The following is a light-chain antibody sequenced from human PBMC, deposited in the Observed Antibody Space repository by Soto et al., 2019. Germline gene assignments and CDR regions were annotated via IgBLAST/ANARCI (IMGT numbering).Light chain of an antibody. V-gene: IGKV3-15*01. CDR2: AAS. CDR1: QRVSTN. J-gene: IGKJ2*01. Sequence: IVMTQSPATLPVSPGEIATLSCRATQRVSTNLAWYQQKPGQAPRLLIYAASSRATGVPARFSGSGSGTEFTLTISSLQSEDFALYYCQQYNNWPYTFGQGTRL. CDR3: QQYNNWPYT.